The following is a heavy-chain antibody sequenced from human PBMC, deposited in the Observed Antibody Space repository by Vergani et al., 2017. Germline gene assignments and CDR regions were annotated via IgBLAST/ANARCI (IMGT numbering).Heavy chain of an antibody. Sequence: QITLKESGPTLVKPTQTLTLTCTFSGFSLSTSGVGVGWIRQPPGKALEWLALIYWNDDKRYSPSLKSRLTITKDTSKNQVVLTITNMDPVDTATYYCVHRLGYFDWDGAFDVWGPGTMVTVSS. J-gene: IGHJ3*01. CDR3: VHRLGYFDWDGAFDV. CDR1: GFSLSTSGVG. D-gene: IGHD3-9*01. CDR2: IYWNDDK. V-gene: IGHV2-5*01.